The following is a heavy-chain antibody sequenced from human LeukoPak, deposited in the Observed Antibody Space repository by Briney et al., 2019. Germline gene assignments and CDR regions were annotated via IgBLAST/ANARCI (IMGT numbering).Heavy chain of an antibody. CDR2: IYYSGST. J-gene: IGHJ4*02. Sequence: SETLSLTCTVSGGSISSYYWSWIRQPPGKGLEWIGYIYYSGSTNYNPSFKSRVTISVDTSKNQVSLKLSSVTAADTAVYYCARHGSSSWAFDYWGQGTLVTVSS. V-gene: IGHV4-59*01. CDR3: ARHGSSSWAFDY. CDR1: GGSISSYY. D-gene: IGHD6-13*01.